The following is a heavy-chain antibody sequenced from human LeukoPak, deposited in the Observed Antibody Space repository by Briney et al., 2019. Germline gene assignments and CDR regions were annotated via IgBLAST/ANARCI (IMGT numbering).Heavy chain of an antibody. J-gene: IGHJ4*02. CDR1: GFTFSSYS. V-gene: IGHV3-48*01. CDR2: ISSSSSTI. CDR3: ARAYGIAVAGPLDY. D-gene: IGHD6-19*01. Sequence: GGSLRLSCAASGFTFSSYSMNWVRQAPGKGLEWVSYISSSSSTIYYADSVKGRFTISRDNVKDSLYLQMNSLRAEDTAVYYCARAYGIAVAGPLDYWGQGTLVTVSS.